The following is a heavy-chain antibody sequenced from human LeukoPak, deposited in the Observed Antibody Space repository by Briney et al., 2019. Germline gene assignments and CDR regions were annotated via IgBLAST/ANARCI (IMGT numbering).Heavy chain of an antibody. V-gene: IGHV4-39*01. J-gene: IGHJ3*02. CDR2: IFYSGNT. D-gene: IGHD3-3*01. Sequence: SETLSLTCTVSGGSISSSSYYWGWIRQPPGEGLEWIGSIFYSGNTYYNPSLKSRVTISVDTSKNQFSVKLSSVTAAYTAVYYCARLYVLRILEWSPTSRTVGDAFDIWGQGTMVAVSS. CDR1: GGSISSSSYY. CDR3: ARLYVLRILEWSPTSRTVGDAFDI.